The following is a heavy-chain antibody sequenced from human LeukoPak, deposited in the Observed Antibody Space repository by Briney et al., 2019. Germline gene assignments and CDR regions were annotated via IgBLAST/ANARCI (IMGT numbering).Heavy chain of an antibody. CDR1: GFTFSSYS. D-gene: IGHD3-10*01. CDR2: IYSGGGT. V-gene: IGHV3-53*01. Sequence: GGSLRLSCAASGFTFSSYSMNWVRQAPGKGLEWASLIYSGGGTYYADSVKGRFTISRDNSKNTLYLQMNSLRAEDTAVYYCARAGRRDSGFGDLFYFDYWGQGTLVTVSS. J-gene: IGHJ4*02. CDR3: ARAGRRDSGFGDLFYFDY.